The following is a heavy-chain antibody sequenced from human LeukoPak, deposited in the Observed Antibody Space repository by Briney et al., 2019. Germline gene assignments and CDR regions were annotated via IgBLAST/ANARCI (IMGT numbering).Heavy chain of an antibody. J-gene: IGHJ5*02. CDR2: VHHTGRA. CDR3: AREPDA. CDR1: GDSISGSNYH. V-gene: IGHV4-39*07. Sequence: SETLSLTCTVSGDSISGSNYHWGWIRQPPGKGLEWLGTVHHTGRAFYNPSLRGRTTVSVDTSKNQFSLKLTSVTAADTPVYYCAREPDAWGQGTLVTVSS.